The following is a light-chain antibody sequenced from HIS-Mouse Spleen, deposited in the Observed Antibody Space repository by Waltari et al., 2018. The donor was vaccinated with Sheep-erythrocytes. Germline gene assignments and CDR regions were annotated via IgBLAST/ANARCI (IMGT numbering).Light chain of an antibody. J-gene: IGLJ1*01. V-gene: IGLV2-11*01. CDR3: CSYAGSYNHV. CDR2: DVS. CDR1: SSDAGGYNY. Sequence: QSALTQPRSVSGSPGQSVTIPCTGTSSDAGGYNYVSWYQQHPGKAPNLMIYDVSKRPSGVPDRFSGSKSGNTASLTISGLQAEDEADYYCCSYAGSYNHVFATGTKVTVL.